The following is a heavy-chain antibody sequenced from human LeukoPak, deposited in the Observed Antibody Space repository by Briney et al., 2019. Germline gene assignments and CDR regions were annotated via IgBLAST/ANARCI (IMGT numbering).Heavy chain of an antibody. Sequence: ASVKVSCKASGYTFTKYGVSWVRQAPGQGLEWMGWISAYNGDIKYAQRGRGRVTMTTDTSTSTVYMELRSLRSDDTAVYYCARESGSDAFDIWGQGTMVTVSS. V-gene: IGHV1-18*01. CDR3: ARESGSDAFDI. CDR1: GYTFTKYG. CDR2: ISAYNGDI. J-gene: IGHJ3*02.